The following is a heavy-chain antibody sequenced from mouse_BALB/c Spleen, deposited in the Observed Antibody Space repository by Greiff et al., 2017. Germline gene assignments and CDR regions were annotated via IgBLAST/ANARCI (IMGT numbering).Heavy chain of an antibody. D-gene: IGHD1-1*01. J-gene: IGHJ4*01. CDR3: AKKPVYYYGSSYGMDY. Sequence: DVHLVESGGGLVKPGGSLKLSCAASGFAFSSYDMSWVRQTPEKRLEWVAYISSGGGSTYYPDTVKGRFTISRDNAKNTLYLQMSSLKSEDTAMYYCAKKPVYYYGSSYGMDYWGQGTSVTVSA. CDR1: GFAFSSYD. V-gene: IGHV5-12-1*01. CDR2: ISSGGGST.